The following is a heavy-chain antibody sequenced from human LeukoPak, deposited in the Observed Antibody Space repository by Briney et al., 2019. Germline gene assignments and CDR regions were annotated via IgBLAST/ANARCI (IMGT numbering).Heavy chain of an antibody. CDR2: IYYSGST. CDR1: GGSISSSSYY. D-gene: IGHD6-13*01. J-gene: IGHJ6*03. Sequence: PSETLSLTCTVSGGSISSSSYYWGWIRQPPGKGLEWIGSIYYSGSTYYNPSLKSRVTISVDTSKNQFSLKLSSVTAADTAVYYCARHRDPDSSSWTTYYYYYMDVWGKGTTVTVSS. V-gene: IGHV4-39*01. CDR3: ARHRDPDSSSWTTYYYYYMDV.